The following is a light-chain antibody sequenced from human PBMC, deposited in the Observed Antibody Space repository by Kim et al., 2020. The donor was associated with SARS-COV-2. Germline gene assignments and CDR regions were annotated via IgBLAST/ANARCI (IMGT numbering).Light chain of an antibody. CDR1: QSISTW. CDR2: KAT. J-gene: IGKJ2*01. V-gene: IGKV1-5*03. Sequence: SPSVGDRVTITCRASQSISTWLAWYHQKPGKAPKLLIYKATNLESGVPSRFSGTGSGTEFTLTISSLQPDDFSTYYCQQYSSYPYTFGQGTTLEI. CDR3: QQYSSYPYT.